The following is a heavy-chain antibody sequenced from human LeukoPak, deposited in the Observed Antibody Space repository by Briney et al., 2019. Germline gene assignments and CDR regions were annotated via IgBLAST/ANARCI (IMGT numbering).Heavy chain of an antibody. Sequence: ASVKVSCKASGYTFTDYYMHWVRQAPGQGLEWMGWINPNSGGTNYAQKFQGRVTMTRDTSISTAYMELSRLRSDDTAVYYCARLGLGSLPYFDYWGQGTLVTVSS. D-gene: IGHD1-26*01. CDR1: GYTFTDYY. V-gene: IGHV1-2*02. J-gene: IGHJ4*02. CDR2: INPNSGGT. CDR3: ARLGLGSLPYFDY.